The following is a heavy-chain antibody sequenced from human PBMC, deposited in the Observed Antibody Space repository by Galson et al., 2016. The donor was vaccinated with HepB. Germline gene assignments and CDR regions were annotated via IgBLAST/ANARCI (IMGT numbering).Heavy chain of an antibody. CDR3: VRLSGGYSDGPLDY. V-gene: IGHV3-74*01. Sequence: SLRLSCAASGFIFSSNWMHWVRQGPGKGLVWVARINNDGSSTTYADSMKGRFTISRDNANNTLHLQMNSLRVEDTAVYYCVRLSGGYSDGPLDYWGQGTLVTVSS. CDR2: INNDGSST. D-gene: IGHD5-18*01. CDR1: GFIFSSNW. J-gene: IGHJ4*02.